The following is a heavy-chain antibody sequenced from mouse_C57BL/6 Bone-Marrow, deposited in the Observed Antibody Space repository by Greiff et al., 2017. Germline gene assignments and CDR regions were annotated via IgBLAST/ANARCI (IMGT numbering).Heavy chain of an antibody. Sequence: QVQLQQSGAELARPGASVKLSCTASGYTFTSYGISWVKQRTGQGLEWIGEIYPRSGNTYYNEKFKGKATLTADKSSSTAYMELRSLTSEDSAFYFCARDGPGGAYWGQGTLVTVSA. CDR2: IYPRSGNT. D-gene: IGHD1-2*01. CDR3: ARDGPGGAY. V-gene: IGHV1-81*01. CDR1: GYTFTSYG. J-gene: IGHJ3*01.